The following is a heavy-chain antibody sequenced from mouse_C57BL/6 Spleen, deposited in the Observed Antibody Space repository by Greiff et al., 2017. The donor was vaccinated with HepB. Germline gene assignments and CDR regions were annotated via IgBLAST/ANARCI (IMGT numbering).Heavy chain of an antibody. Sequence: EVQLQQPGAELVRPGASVKLSCTASGFNIKDYYMHWVKQRPEQGLEWIGRIDPEDGDTEYAPKFQGKATMTADTSSNTAYLQLSSLTSEDTAVYYCTTYYYGSSYYAMDYWGQGTSVTVSS. V-gene: IGHV14-1*01. CDR3: TTYYYGSSYYAMDY. CDR1: GFNIKDYY. J-gene: IGHJ4*01. D-gene: IGHD1-1*01. CDR2: IDPEDGDT.